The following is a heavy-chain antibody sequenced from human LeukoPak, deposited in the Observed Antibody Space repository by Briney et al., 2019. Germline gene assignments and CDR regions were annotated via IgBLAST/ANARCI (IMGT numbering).Heavy chain of an antibody. Sequence: GASLTVSCKASGHTFTNYAMKWVRQAPRQWQEWMGWMNTKTGNPTYAQGFTGRFVFSLDTSVSTAYLQICSLKAEDTAVYYCARDRVRYGMDVWGKGTTVTVSS. V-gene: IGHV7-4-1*01. CDR1: GHTFTNYA. CDR2: MNTKTGNP. CDR3: ARDRVRYGMDV. J-gene: IGHJ6*04. D-gene: IGHD3-10*01.